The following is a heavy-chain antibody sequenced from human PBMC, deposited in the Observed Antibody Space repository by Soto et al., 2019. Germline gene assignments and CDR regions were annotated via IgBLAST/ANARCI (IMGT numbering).Heavy chain of an antibody. Sequence: GGSLRLSCAASGFSLSIYWMHWVRLGPGKGPVWVARINTDGSSTNYADSVKGRFTISRDNAKNTLYLQINSLRAEDTAVYYCARERQYCDWEYYFYGMDVWGQGTTVTVSS. CDR3: ARERQYCDWEYYFYGMDV. J-gene: IGHJ6*02. V-gene: IGHV3-74*01. CDR1: GFSLSIYW. D-gene: IGHD3-9*01. CDR2: INTDGSST.